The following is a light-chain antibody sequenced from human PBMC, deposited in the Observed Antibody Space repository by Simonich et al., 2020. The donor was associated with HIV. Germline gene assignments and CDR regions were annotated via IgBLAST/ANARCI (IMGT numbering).Light chain of an antibody. CDR1: SGSIASNY. CDR3: QSYDSNNHWV. V-gene: IGLV6-57*01. Sequence: NFMLTQPHSVSESPGKTVTISCTRSSGSIASNYVQWYQQRPGRSPTTVIYEDNQRPTGVPDRFSGSIDSSSNSASLTISGLKTEDEADYFCQSYDSNNHWVFGGGTRLTVL. J-gene: IGLJ3*02. CDR2: EDN.